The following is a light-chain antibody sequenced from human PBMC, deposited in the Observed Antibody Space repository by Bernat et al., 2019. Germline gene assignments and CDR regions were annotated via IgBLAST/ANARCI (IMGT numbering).Light chain of an antibody. CDR3: QVWDSSSDHVV. CDR1: ALAQQY. J-gene: IGLJ2*01. V-gene: IGLV3-21*02. CDR2: KDS. Sequence: SYELTQPPSVSVSPGQTARITCSGDALAQQYTYWYQQKSGQAPVVLIYKDSERPSGIPERFSGSNSGNTATLTISRVEAGDEADYYCQVWDSSSDHVVFGGGTKLTVL.